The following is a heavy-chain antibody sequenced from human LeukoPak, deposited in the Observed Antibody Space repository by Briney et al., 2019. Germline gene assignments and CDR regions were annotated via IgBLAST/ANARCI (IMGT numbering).Heavy chain of an antibody. D-gene: IGHD6-13*01. V-gene: IGHV3-21*01. CDR1: GFTFSSYS. CDR3: ARGRYSSSWPDDFDY. CDR2: ISSSSSYI. Sequence: GGSLRLSWAASGFTFSSYSMNWGRQAPGKGLELGSSISSSSSYIYYAYSVKGRVTISRDNAKNPLYLQMNSLRAEDTAVYYCARGRYSSSWPDDFDYWGQGTLVTVSS. J-gene: IGHJ4*02.